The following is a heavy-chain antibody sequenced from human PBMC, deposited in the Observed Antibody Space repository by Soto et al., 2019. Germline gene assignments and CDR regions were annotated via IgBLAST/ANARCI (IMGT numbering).Heavy chain of an antibody. J-gene: IGHJ6*02. V-gene: IGHV1-3*01. Sequence: VSVKVSCKASGYTFTSYAMHWVRQAPGQRLEWMGWINAGNGNTKYSQKFQGRVTITRDTSASTAYMELSSLRSEDTAVYYCARDPLFYDILTGYYGMDVWGQGTTVTVS. CDR1: GYTFTSYA. CDR2: INAGNGNT. CDR3: ARDPLFYDILTGYYGMDV. D-gene: IGHD3-9*01.